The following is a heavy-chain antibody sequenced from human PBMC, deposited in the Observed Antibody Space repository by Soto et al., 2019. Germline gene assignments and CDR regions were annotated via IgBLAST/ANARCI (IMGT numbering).Heavy chain of an antibody. CDR2: IYSGGYT. J-gene: IGHJ4*02. V-gene: IGHV3-66*01. CDR1: GFAVSNTA. D-gene: IGHD3-22*01. Sequence: EVQLVESGGALVQRGGSRRLSCAASGFAVSNTAMSWVRQAPGKGLGGVSVIYSGGYTNYADSVKGRFIVSRDSPKNTLYLQMDSLRAEDTAVYYCAREAIIVIAAPEYYFDYWGQGTLVTVSS. CDR3: AREAIIVIAAPEYYFDY.